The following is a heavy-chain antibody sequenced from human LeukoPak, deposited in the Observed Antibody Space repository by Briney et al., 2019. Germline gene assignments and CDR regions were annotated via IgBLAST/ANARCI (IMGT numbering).Heavy chain of an antibody. CDR2: ISWNSGSI. J-gene: IGHJ4*02. V-gene: IGHV3-9*01. D-gene: IGHD3-10*01. CDR3: AKDYYYGSGSYYGFDY. CDR1: GFTFSSYA. Sequence: GGSLRLSCAASGFTFSSYAMSWVRQAPGKGLEWVSGISWNSGSIGYADSVKGRFTISRDNAKNSLYLQMNSLRAEDTALYYCAKDYYYGSGSYYGFDYWGQGTLVTVSS.